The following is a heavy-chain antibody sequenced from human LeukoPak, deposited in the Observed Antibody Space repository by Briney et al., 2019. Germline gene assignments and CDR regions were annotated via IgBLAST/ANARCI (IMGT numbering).Heavy chain of an antibody. CDR3: ARTYYYDSSGYPL. CDR1: GGTFSSYA. V-gene: IGHV1-69*05. Sequence: SVKVFCKASGGTFSSYAISWVRQAPGQGLEWMGGIIPIFGTANYAQKFQGRVTITTDESTSTAYMELSSLRSEDTAVYYCARTYYYDSSGYPLWGQGTLVTVSS. D-gene: IGHD3-22*01. CDR2: IIPIFGTA. J-gene: IGHJ4*02.